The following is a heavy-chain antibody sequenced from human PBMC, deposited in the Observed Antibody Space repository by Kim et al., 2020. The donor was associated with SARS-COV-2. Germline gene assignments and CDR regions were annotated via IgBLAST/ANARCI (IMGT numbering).Heavy chain of an antibody. D-gene: IGHD3-10*01. CDR2: IIPIFGTA. CDR1: GGTFSSYA. Sequence: SVKVSCKASGGTFSSYAISWVRQAPGQGLEWMGGIIPIFGTANYAQKFQGRVTITADESTSTAYMELSSLRSEDTAVYYCARVWFGNRGWFDPWGQGTLVTVSS. V-gene: IGHV1-69*13. J-gene: IGHJ5*02. CDR3: ARVWFGNRGWFDP.